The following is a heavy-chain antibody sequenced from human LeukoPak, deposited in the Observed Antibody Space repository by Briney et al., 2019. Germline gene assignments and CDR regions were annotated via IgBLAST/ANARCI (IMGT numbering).Heavy chain of an antibody. CDR3: ARDRGYSSGWYHGFFDY. V-gene: IGHV1-24*01. D-gene: IGHD6-19*01. J-gene: IGHJ4*02. CDR1: VYTVTELS. CDR2: FHPEDGET. Sequence: SSVNVSRKFSVYTVTELSMHWVGQSPGKGLEGMGGFHPEDGETIYAQKFQGRVTMTEDTSTDTAYMELSSLRSEDTAVYYCARDRGYSSGWYHGFFDYWGQGTLVTVSS.